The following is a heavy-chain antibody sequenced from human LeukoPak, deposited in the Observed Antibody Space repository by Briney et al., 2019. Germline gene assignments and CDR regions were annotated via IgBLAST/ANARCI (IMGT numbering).Heavy chain of an antibody. Sequence: GASVKVSCKASGYTFTSYGINWVRQARGQGLEWMGWISAYSGNTNYAQNVQGGVTMTTDTSTSTAYMEVRSLRSDDTAVYYCARDYGSASYRFDYWGQGTLVTVSS. V-gene: IGHV1-18*01. CDR1: GYTFTSYG. CDR3: ARDYGSASYRFDY. D-gene: IGHD3-10*01. CDR2: ISAYSGNT. J-gene: IGHJ4*02.